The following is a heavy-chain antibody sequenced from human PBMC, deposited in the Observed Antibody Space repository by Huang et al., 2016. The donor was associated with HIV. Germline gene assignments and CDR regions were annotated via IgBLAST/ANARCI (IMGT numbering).Heavy chain of an antibody. V-gene: IGHV1-69*13. Sequence: QVQLVQSGAEMKKSGSSVKVSCKASGGTVSSFSFTWVRQAPGHGLEWMGGSSPCHDTTDLAQKFRGRVTLTADESTNTAFMELSGLTSQDTAVYYCARGVGNSNRGFDIWGQGTLVTVS. J-gene: IGHJ4*02. CDR3: ARGVGNSNRGFDI. D-gene: IGHD5-18*01. CDR1: GGTVSSFS. CDR2: SSPCHDTT.